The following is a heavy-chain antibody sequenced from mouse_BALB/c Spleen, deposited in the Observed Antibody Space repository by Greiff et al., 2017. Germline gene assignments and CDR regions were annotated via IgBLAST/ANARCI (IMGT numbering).Heavy chain of an antibody. Sequence: EVKLMDSGGGLVQPGGSLRLSCATSGFTFSDFYMEWVRQPPGKRLEWIAASRNKANDYTTEYSASVKGLFIVSRDTSQSILYLQMNALRAEDTAIYYCARDNGSSYAMDYWGQGTSVTVSS. D-gene: IGHD1-1*01. CDR2: SRNKANDYTT. CDR3: ARDNGSSYAMDY. CDR1: GFTFSDFY. J-gene: IGHJ4*01. V-gene: IGHV7-1*02.